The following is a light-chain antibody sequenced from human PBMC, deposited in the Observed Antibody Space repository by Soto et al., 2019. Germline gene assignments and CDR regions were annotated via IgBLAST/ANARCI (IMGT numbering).Light chain of an antibody. CDR3: QQYNNWLFT. CDR1: QSVSSN. J-gene: IGKJ3*01. CDR2: DAS. V-gene: IGKV3-15*01. Sequence: EIVMTQSPATLSVSPGERATLSCRASQSVSSNLAWYQQKPGQAPRLLIYDASARATGIPARFSGCGSGTGFTLTISSLQAEDFAVYYCQQYNNWLFTFGPGTKVDIK.